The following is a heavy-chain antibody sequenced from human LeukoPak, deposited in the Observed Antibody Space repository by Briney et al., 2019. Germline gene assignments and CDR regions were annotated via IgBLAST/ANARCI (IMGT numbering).Heavy chain of an antibody. Sequence: ASVKVTCKTSGYIFTGYWIHWVRQAPGQGLEWMGIINPSGGSASYAQKFQGRVTMTRDTSTSTVYMELSSLRSEDTAVYYCARGVRIAVAGYGFYYFDYWGQGTLVTVSS. CDR1: GYIFTGYW. V-gene: IGHV1-46*01. J-gene: IGHJ4*02. CDR3: ARGVRIAVAGYGFYYFDY. CDR2: INPSGGSA. D-gene: IGHD6-19*01.